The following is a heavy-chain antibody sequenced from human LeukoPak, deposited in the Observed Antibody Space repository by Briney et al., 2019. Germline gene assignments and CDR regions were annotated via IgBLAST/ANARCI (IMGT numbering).Heavy chain of an antibody. D-gene: IGHD5-18*01. CDR2: IYYSGST. J-gene: IGHJ4*02. V-gene: IGHV4-30-4*01. CDR1: GGSISSGDYY. Sequence: SETLSLTCTVSGGSISSGDYYWSWTRQPPGTGLEWIGYIYYSGSTYYNPSLKSRVTISVDTSKNQFSLKLSSVTAADTAVYYCASARGYSYGLEDYWGQGTLVTVSS. CDR3: ASARGYSYGLEDY.